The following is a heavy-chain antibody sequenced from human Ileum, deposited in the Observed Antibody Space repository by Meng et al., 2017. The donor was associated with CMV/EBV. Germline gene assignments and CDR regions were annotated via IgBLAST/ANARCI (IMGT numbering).Heavy chain of an antibody. J-gene: IGHJ4*02. CDR3: ARGIDY. CDR1: GYNFNNFG. CDR2: ISTHIGNT. V-gene: IGHV1-18*01. Sequence: QAQLGQSGDEVKEPGASVKASCQAAGYNFNNFGVSWVRQAPGQGLEWMGWISTHIGNTNYAQNFQGRVTMTTDTSTSTGYMELRSLRYDDTAVYYCARGIDYWGQGTLVTVSS.